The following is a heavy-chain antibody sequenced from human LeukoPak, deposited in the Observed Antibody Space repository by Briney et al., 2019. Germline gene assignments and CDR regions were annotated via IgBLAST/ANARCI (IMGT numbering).Heavy chain of an antibody. Sequence: ASVKVSCKASGYTFTSYGISWVRQAPGQGLEWMGWISAYNGNTNYAQKLQGRVTMTTDTSTSKAYMDLRSLRSDDTAVYYCARLFGNIAVAGIWYMDVWGKGTTVSVSS. CDR1: GYTFTSYG. V-gene: IGHV1-18*01. J-gene: IGHJ6*03. CDR3: ARLFGNIAVAGIWYMDV. CDR2: ISAYNGNT. D-gene: IGHD6-19*01.